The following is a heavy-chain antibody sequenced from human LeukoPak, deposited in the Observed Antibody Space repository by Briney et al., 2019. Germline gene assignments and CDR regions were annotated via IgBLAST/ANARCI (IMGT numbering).Heavy chain of an antibody. V-gene: IGHV7-4-1*02. CDR3: ARGGAYNWNDDILDY. Sequence: ASVKVSCKASGYTFTRYTMNWVRQAPGQGLEWMGWINTNTGHPTYAPGFSGRFVFSLDTSVSPAYLQISSLKAEDTAVYYCARGGAYNWNDDILDYWSQGTLVTASS. J-gene: IGHJ4*02. CDR2: INTNTGHP. CDR1: GYTFTRYT. D-gene: IGHD1-20*01.